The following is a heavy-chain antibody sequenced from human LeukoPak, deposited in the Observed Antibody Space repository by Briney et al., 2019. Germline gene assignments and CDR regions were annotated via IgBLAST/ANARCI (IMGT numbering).Heavy chain of an antibody. J-gene: IGHJ4*02. CDR3: ARVVGVLLWFGELGNYFDY. Sequence: PSETLSLTCAVYGGSFSGYYWSWIRQPPGKGLEWIGEINHSGSTNYNPSLKSRVTISVDTSKNQFSLKLSSVTAADTAVYYCARVVGVLLWFGELGNYFDYWGQGTLVTVSS. V-gene: IGHV4-34*01. CDR1: GGSFSGYY. CDR2: INHSGST. D-gene: IGHD3-10*01.